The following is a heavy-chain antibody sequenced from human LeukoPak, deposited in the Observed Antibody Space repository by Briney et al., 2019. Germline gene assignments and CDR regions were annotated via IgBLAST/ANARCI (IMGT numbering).Heavy chain of an antibody. V-gene: IGHV3-30*18. Sequence: PGRSLRLSCAASGFNFSAYGMHWVCQAPGKGLVWVAAISYDGSKKYYSESEEGRFIISRDNSNDTLFLRLSSLRPGDTAMYYCAKGRRGSSYVHYFDSWGQGALVTVSS. CDR2: ISYDGSKK. CDR3: AKGRRGSSYVHYFDS. D-gene: IGHD5-18*01. CDR1: GFNFSAYG. J-gene: IGHJ4*02.